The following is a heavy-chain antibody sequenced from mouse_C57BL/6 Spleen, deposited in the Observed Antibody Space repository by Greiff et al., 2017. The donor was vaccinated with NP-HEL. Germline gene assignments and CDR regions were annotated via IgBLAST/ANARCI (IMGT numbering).Heavy chain of an antibody. CDR1: GYTFTSYW. J-gene: IGHJ3*01. CDR2: IDPSDSET. CDR3: AIGAAEAPAGWGY. V-gene: IGHV1-52*01. Sequence: QVQLQQPGAELVRPGSSVKLSCKASGYTFTSYWMHWVKQRPIQGLEWIGNIDPSDSETHYNQKFKDKATLTVDKSSSTAYMQLSSLTSEDSAVYYSAIGAAEAPAGWGYWGQGTLVTVSA. D-gene: IGHD3-2*02.